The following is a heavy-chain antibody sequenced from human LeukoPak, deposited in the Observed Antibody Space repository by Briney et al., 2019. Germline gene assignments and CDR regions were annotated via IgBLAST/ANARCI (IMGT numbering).Heavy chain of an antibody. Sequence: GGSLRLSCAASGFTFDAYAMSWVRQAPGKGLEWVSGINWNGDSTAYADSVKGRFTVSRDNAKNSLYLQMNSLRAEDTALYSCARRFCSTGSCYYYMDVWGKGTTVTVS. CDR1: GFTFDAYA. J-gene: IGHJ6*03. V-gene: IGHV3-20*04. CDR2: INWNGDST. D-gene: IGHD2-15*01. CDR3: ARRFCSTGSCYYYMDV.